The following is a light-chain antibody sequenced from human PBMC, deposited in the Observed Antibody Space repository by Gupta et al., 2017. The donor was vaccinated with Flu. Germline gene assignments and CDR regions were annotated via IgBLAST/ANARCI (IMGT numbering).Light chain of an antibody. V-gene: IGKV1-27*01. Sequence: DIHMPQSPSSLSASVGDRVTLTCRASQDIKNFVAWYQQKPGKVLKRLIDGASTLQSGVPSRCSGSGSGTDFILIISSLQPEDGETDYCQKDNKVPRTFGPGTKVEIK. CDR3: QKDNKVPRT. J-gene: IGKJ1*01. CDR1: QDIKNF. CDR2: GAS.